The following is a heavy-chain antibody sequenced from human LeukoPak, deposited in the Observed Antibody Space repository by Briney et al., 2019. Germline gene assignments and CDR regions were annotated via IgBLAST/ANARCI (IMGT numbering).Heavy chain of an antibody. D-gene: IGHD1-26*01. CDR2: IYSGGST. V-gene: IGHV3-66*01. CDR3: ARGGSYHSFDI. CDR1: EFSVGSNY. J-gene: IGHJ3*02. Sequence: GGSLRLSCAASEFSVGSNYMTWVRQAPGKGLEWVSLIYSGGSTYYADSVKGRFTISRDNSKNTLYLQMNSLRAEDTAVYYCARGGSYHSFDIWGQGTMVTVSS.